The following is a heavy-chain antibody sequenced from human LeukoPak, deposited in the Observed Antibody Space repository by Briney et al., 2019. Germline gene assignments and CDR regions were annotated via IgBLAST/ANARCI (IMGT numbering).Heavy chain of an antibody. Sequence: ASVKVSCKASGYTFTSHGISWARQAPGQGLEWMGGFDPEDGETIYAQKFQGRVTMTEDTSTDTAYMELSSLRSEDTAVYYCATGGNYPPRNYYYMDVWGKGTTVTVSS. CDR3: ATGGNYPPRNYYYMDV. J-gene: IGHJ6*03. CDR2: FDPEDGET. V-gene: IGHV1-24*01. CDR1: GYTFTSHG. D-gene: IGHD4-11*01.